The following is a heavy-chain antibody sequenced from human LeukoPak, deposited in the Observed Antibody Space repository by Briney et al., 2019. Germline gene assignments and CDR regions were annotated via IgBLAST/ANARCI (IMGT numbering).Heavy chain of an antibody. D-gene: IGHD6-13*01. CDR1: GDSITGYY. CDR2: IYPSGST. J-gene: IGHJ5*02. CDR3: ARAYSSSWYINWFDP. V-gene: IGHV4-38-2*02. Sequence: SETLSLTCSVSGDSITGYYWGWIRQSPGKGLEWIGSIYPSGSTYYNPSLKSRVTVSLDTSKNQFSLKLTSVTAADTAVYYCARAYSSSWYINWFDPWGQGTLVTVSS.